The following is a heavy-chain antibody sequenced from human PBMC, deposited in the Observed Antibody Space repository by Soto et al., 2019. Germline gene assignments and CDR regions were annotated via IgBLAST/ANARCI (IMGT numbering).Heavy chain of an antibody. J-gene: IGHJ6*02. Sequence: GESLKISCKGSGYSFTSYWIGWVRQMPGKGLEWMGIIYPGDSDTRYSPSFQGQVTISADKSISTAYLQWSSLKASDTAMYYCAATDISTPYYYGMDVWGQGTTVTVSS. CDR2: IYPGDSDT. CDR1: GYSFTSYW. V-gene: IGHV5-51*01. CDR3: AATDISTPYYYGMDV. D-gene: IGHD2-2*01.